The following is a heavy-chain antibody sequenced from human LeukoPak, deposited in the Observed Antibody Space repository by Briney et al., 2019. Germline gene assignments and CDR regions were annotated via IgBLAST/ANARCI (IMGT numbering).Heavy chain of an antibody. Sequence: SETLSLTCTVSGASISSYYWSWIRQPPGKGLEWIGYIYYSGSTNYNPSLKSRVTISVDTSKNQFSLKLSSVTAADTAVYYCARERSVVVPSGDAFDIWGQGTMVTVSS. J-gene: IGHJ3*02. CDR2: IYYSGST. D-gene: IGHD2-21*01. CDR3: ARERSVVVPSGDAFDI. V-gene: IGHV4-59*01. CDR1: GASISSYY.